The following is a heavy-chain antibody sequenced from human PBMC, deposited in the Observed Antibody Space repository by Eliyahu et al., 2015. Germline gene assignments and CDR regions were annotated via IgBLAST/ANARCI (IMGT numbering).Heavy chain of an antibody. Sequence: QVQLVDSGGGMVQPGRSLRLSCAASGFPFSSXAMHWVRQAPGKGLEWVAVISYDGSYKYYADSVKGRFTISRDNSRNTLYLQMNSLRTEDTAVYYCARGPNVLRFLEWLFPSDYWGQGTLVTVSS. V-gene: IGHV3-30*03. CDR1: GFPFSSXA. CDR2: ISYDGSYK. D-gene: IGHD3-3*01. CDR3: ARGPNVLRFLEWLFPSDY. J-gene: IGHJ4*02.